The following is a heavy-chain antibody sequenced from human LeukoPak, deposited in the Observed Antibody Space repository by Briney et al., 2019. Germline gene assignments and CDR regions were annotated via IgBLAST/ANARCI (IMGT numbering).Heavy chain of an antibody. J-gene: IGHJ6*03. D-gene: IGHD3-16*01. Sequence: SETLSLTCTVSGGSISSYYWSWIRQPPGKGLEWIGYIYYSGSTSYKPSLKSRVTISVDTSKNQFSLKLRSVTAADTAVYYCARETSQKGAHYMDVWGKGTTITISS. V-gene: IGHV4-59*01. CDR1: GGSISSYY. CDR2: IYYSGST. CDR3: ARETSQKGAHYMDV.